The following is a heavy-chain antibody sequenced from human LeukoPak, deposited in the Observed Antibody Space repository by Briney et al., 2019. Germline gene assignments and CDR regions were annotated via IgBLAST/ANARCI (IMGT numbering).Heavy chain of an antibody. CDR3: ARAVPPDFDP. CDR2: ISSGGSYI. Sequence: PGGSLRLSCAASGFTFSSYSMNWVRQAPGKGLEWVSSISSGGSYIYSADSVKGRFTISRDNAKDSLYLQMNSLRAEDTAVYYCARAVPPDFDPWGQGTLVTVSS. CDR1: GFTFSSYS. J-gene: IGHJ5*02. V-gene: IGHV3-21*01.